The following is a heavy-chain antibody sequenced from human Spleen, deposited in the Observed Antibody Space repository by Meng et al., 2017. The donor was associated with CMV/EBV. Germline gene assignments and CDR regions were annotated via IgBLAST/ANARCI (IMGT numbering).Heavy chain of an antibody. Sequence: GGSLRLSCAASEFIFSSYGMHWVRQAPGKGLEWVAFIQNDGSNKYYRDSVKGRFTISGDTVKNTVNLQMNSLRVDDTAVYYCVREGAVAGYGMDVWGQGTTVTVSS. V-gene: IGHV3-30*02. CDR3: VREGAVAGYGMDV. CDR2: IQNDGSNK. D-gene: IGHD6-19*01. CDR1: EFIFSSYG. J-gene: IGHJ6*02.